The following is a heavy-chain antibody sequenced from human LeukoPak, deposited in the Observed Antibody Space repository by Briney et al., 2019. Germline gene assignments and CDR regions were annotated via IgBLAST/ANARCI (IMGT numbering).Heavy chain of an antibody. CDR1: GYTFTSYG. CDR2: ISAYNGNT. J-gene: IGHJ4*02. CDR3: ARAPPYYDILTGHYNG. Sequence: ASVKVSCKASGYTFTSYGISWVRQAPGQGLEWMGWISAYNGNTNYAQKLQGRVTMTTDTSTSTAYMELRSLRSDDTAVYYCARAPPYYDILTGHYNGWGQGTLVTVSS. V-gene: IGHV1-18*01. D-gene: IGHD3-9*01.